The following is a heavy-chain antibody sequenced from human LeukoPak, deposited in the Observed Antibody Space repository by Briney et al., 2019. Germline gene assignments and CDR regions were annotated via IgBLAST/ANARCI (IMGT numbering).Heavy chain of an antibody. CDR1: GFTFSDSW. D-gene: IGHD3-16*01. V-gene: IGHV3-7*01. J-gene: IGHJ6*02. CDR2: MNQDGSAK. CDR3: ATYTHWVAGDV. Sequence: GGSLRLSCAASGFTFSDSWMSWARQAPGKGLEWVANMNQDGSAKGYVDSVKGRFTISRDNARNSLYLQMSSLRPEDTAVYYCATYTHWVAGDVWGQGTTVTVSS.